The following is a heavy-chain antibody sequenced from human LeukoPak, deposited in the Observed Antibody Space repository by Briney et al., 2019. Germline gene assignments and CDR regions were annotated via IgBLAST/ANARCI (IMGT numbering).Heavy chain of an antibody. J-gene: IGHJ4*02. Sequence: SETLSLTCTVSGGSISSYYWSWIRQPPGKGLEWIGYIYYSGSTNYNPSLKSRVTISVDTSKNQFSLKLSSVTAADTAVYYCARFVYDFWSGYSFHFDYWAREPWSPSPQ. CDR2: IYYSGST. V-gene: IGHV4-59*01. CDR1: GGSISSYY. D-gene: IGHD3-3*01. CDR3: ARFVYDFWSGYSFHFDY.